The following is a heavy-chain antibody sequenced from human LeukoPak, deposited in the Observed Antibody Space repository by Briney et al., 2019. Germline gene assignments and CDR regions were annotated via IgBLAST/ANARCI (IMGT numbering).Heavy chain of an antibody. V-gene: IGHV4-61*08. D-gene: IGHD3-16*02. CDR3: ARALFGGVIVSYYLDY. CDR2: ICYSGST. Sequence: PSETLSLTCTVSGGSISSGGYYWSWIRQHPGKGLEWIGYICYSGSTNYNPSLKSRVTISVDTSKNQFSLKLSSVTAADTAVYYCARALFGGVIVSYYLDYWGQGTLVTVSS. J-gene: IGHJ4*02. CDR1: GGSISSGGYY.